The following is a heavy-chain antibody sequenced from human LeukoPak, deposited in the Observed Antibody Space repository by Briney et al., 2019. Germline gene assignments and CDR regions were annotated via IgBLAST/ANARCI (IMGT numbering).Heavy chain of an antibody. CDR3: ARGGGDWNDAYQNAFDI. D-gene: IGHD1-1*01. CDR1: GGSFSGSY. CDR2: IIHSGST. V-gene: IGHV4-34*01. Sequence: SETLSLTCAVDGGSFSGSYWSWIRQSPGKGLEWIGEIIHSGSTTYNPSLKSRVTISIDTSKNQFSLKLSSVTAADTAVYYCARGGGDWNDAYQNAFDIWDQGTMGTVSS. J-gene: IGHJ3*02.